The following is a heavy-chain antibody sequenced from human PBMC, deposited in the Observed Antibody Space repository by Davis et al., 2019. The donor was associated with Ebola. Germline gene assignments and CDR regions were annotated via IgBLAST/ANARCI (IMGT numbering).Heavy chain of an antibody. V-gene: IGHV1-69*13. D-gene: IGHD2/OR15-2a*01. CDR3: ARFLESHLIH. J-gene: IGHJ4*02. CDR2: IIPLFSKT. Sequence: SVKVSCKASGDTSSKFAISWVRQAPGQGLEWMGVIIPLFSKTHYAQKFQGRVSITADESTSTAYMELISLRSEDTAVYYCARFLESHLIHWGQGTLVTVSS. CDR1: GDTSSKFA.